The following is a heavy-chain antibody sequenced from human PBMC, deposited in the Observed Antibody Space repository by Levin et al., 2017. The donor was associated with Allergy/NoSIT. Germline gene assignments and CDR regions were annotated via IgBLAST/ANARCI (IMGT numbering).Heavy chain of an antibody. CDR1: GFTFSSYG. V-gene: IGHV3-33*01. J-gene: IGHJ4*02. Sequence: GESLKISCAASGFTFSSYGMHWVRQAPGKGLEWVAVIWYDGSNKYYADSVKGRFTISRDNSKNTLYLQMNSLRAEDTAVYYCARSKGDYYGSGSYLFDYWGQGTLVTVSS. CDR3: ARSKGDYYGSGSYLFDY. CDR2: IWYDGSNK. D-gene: IGHD3-10*01.